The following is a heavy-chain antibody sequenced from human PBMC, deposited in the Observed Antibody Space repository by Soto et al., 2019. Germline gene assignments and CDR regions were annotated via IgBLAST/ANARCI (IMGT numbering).Heavy chain of an antibody. CDR2: IYHCGNT. J-gene: IGHJ4*01. V-gene: IGHV4-38-2*02. CDR1: NSSIGCAHY. D-gene: IGHD6-19*01. Sequence: SETLSLTCTVSNSSIGCAHYWGWIRQSPGRGPEWIARIYHCGNTFYNPSLKNRFIISMDTSKKQITLKLRSVTAADTAVDYCARAHMRVVAGSTFDFWGRGTLVTVSS. CDR3: ARAHMRVVAGSTFDF.